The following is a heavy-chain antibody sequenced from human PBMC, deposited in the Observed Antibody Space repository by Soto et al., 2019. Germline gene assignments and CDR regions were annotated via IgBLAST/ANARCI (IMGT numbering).Heavy chain of an antibody. Sequence: PGESLKISCQGSGYSFTNYWVGWVRQIPGRGLEWMGIIHPGDSDTRYSPFFQGQVTISADKSISTAYPQWSSLKAPDTAMYYCARHNRYSSTWFEGWFDPWGQGTLVTVSS. J-gene: IGHJ5*02. CDR3: ARHNRYSSTWFEGWFDP. CDR2: IHPGDSDT. D-gene: IGHD6-13*01. CDR1: GYSFTNYW. V-gene: IGHV5-51*01.